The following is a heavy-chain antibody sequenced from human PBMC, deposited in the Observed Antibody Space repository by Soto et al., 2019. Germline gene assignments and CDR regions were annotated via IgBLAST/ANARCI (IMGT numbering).Heavy chain of an antibody. V-gene: IGHV4-4*02. D-gene: IGHD3-10*01. Sequence: PSETLSLTCAVSGGSISSSNWWSWVRQPPGKGLEWIGEIYHSGSTNYNPSLKSRVTISVDKSKNQFSLKLSSVTAADTAVYYCARAYYYGSGSYYNYYGMDVWGQGTTVTVSS. J-gene: IGHJ6*02. CDR3: ARAYYYGSGSYYNYYGMDV. CDR1: GGSISSSNW. CDR2: IYHSGST.